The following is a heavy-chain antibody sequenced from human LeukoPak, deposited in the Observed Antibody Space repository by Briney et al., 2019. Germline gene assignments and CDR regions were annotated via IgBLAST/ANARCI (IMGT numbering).Heavy chain of an antibody. CDR3: ARDLSIAAPGTDFDY. V-gene: IGHV1-2*02. D-gene: IGHD6-13*01. CDR1: GYTSTGYS. CDR2: INPNSGGT. J-gene: IGHJ4*02. Sequence: ASVKVSFKASGYTSTGYSVHWGRQAPGQGLEWVGWINPNSGGTKYALKFQGRVTMTRDTSISTAYMELSRLTSADTAVYYCARDLSIAAPGTDFDYWGQGTLVTVSS.